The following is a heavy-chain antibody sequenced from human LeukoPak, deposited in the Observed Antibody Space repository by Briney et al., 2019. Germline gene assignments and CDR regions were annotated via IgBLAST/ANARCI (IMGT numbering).Heavy chain of an antibody. J-gene: IGHJ4*02. D-gene: IGHD3-10*01. CDR1: GFTFSTYS. V-gene: IGHV3-21*04. Sequence: WGSLTLPCAASGFTFSTYSMNWVRQAPGKGLEWISAITSSSNNIYYADSVKGRFTISKDNAKHSLYLQMNSLRADDTAVYCCVKGAIWFGEVFDYWGQGTLVTVSS. CDR3: VKGAIWFGEVFDY. CDR2: ITSSSNNI.